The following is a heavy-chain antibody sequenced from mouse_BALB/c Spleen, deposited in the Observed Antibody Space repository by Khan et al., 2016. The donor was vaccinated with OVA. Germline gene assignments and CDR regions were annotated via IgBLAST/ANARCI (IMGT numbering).Heavy chain of an antibody. CDR2: ISYSDST. CDR3: ARGNYYGYYFDY. V-gene: IGHV3-2*02. D-gene: IGHD1-1*01. Sequence: EVQLVESGHGLVKPSQSLSLTCTVTGYSITSNYAWNWIRQFPGNKLEWMGYISYSDSTSYNPSLKSRISITRDTSQNQFFLQLNSVTTEDTATYYCARGNYYGYYFDYWGQGTTLTVSS. CDR1: GYSITSNYA. J-gene: IGHJ2*01.